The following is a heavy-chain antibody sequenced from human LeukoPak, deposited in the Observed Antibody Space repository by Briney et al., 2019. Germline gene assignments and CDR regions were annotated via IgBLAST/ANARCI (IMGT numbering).Heavy chain of an antibody. Sequence: GGSLRLSCAASGFTFSSYSMNWVRQAPGKGLEWVSSISSSSSYIYYADSVKGRFTISRDNAKNSLYLQMNSLRAEDTAVYYCARDCGSYPFDYWGQGTLVTVSS. CDR1: GFTFSSYS. J-gene: IGHJ4*02. CDR2: ISSSSSYI. V-gene: IGHV3-21*01. CDR3: ARDCGSYPFDY. D-gene: IGHD1-26*01.